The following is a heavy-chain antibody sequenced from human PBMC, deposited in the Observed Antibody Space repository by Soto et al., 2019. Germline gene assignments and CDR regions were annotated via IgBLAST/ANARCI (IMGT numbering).Heavy chain of an antibody. CDR3: ARKSARSGVYYYGMDF. CDR2: IYPGDSDT. CDR1: GYSFTRYW. V-gene: IGHV5-51*01. D-gene: IGHD2-15*01. Sequence: GESLQISCKGSGYSFTRYWIGWLRQMPGKGLEWMGIIYPGDSDTRYSPSFQGQVTISADKSISTAYLQWSSLKASDTAMYYGARKSARSGVYYYGMDFWGQGNTVTCS. J-gene: IGHJ6*02.